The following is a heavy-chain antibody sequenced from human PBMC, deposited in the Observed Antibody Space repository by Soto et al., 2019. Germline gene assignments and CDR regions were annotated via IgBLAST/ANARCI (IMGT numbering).Heavy chain of an antibody. J-gene: IGHJ4*02. CDR2: INPNSGGT. Sequence: ASVKVSCKASGYTSTGYYMHWVRQAPGQGLEWMGWINPNSGGTNYAQKFQGWVTMTRDTSISTAYMELSRLISGDTAVYYCARDSRSSEAPDYYFDYWGQGTLVTVSS. V-gene: IGHV1-2*04. CDR3: ARDSRSSEAPDYYFDY. D-gene: IGHD6-6*01. CDR1: GYTSTGYY.